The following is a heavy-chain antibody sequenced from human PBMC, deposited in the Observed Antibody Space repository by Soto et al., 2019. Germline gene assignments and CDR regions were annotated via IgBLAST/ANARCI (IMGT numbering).Heavy chain of an antibody. J-gene: IGHJ4*01. D-gene: IGHD1-20*01. V-gene: IGHV1-3*01. CDR3: ARGKISGILDF. CDR1: GYTFTSYD. Sequence: ASVKVSCKASGYTFTSYDRHWVRQAHGQRLEWMGWINAGNGNTKYSQKFQGRVTITRDTSASRAYMELSSLRSEDTAVYYCARGKISGILDFCGQGTMVTVSS. CDR2: INAGNGNT.